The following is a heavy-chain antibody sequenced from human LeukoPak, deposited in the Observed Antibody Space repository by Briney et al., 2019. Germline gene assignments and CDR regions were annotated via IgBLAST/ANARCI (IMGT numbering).Heavy chain of an antibody. CDR2: ITGSHTTI. V-gene: IGHV3-48*01. CDR3: AELGITMIGGV. CDR1: GFTFSHYN. Sequence: PGGSLRLSCAASGFTFSHYNMHWVRQAPGKGLEWVSYITGSHTTIYYADSVKGRFTISRDNAKNSLYLQMNSLRAEDTAVYYCAELGITMIGGVWGKGTTVTISS. D-gene: IGHD3-10*02. J-gene: IGHJ6*04.